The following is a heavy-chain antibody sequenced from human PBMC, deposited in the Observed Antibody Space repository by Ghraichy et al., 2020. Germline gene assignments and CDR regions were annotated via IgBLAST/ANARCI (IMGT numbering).Heavy chain of an antibody. D-gene: IGHD2-21*02. CDR1: GFTFSSYS. CDR2: ISSSSSTI. Sequence: GGSLRLSCAASGFTFSSYSMNWVRQAPGKGLEWVSYISSSSSTIYYADSVKGRFTISRDNAKNLLYLQMNSLRAEDTAVYYCARDLAYCGGDCYSDYWGQGTLVTVSS. CDR3: ARDLAYCGGDCYSDY. V-gene: IGHV3-48*01. J-gene: IGHJ4*02.